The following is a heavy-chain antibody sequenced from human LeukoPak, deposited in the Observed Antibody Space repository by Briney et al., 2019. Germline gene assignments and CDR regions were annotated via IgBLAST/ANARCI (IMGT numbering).Heavy chain of an antibody. CDR1: GYTFTTYG. Sequence: ASVKVSCKASGYTFTTYGFSWVRQAPGQGREWMGWISAYNGQTNYAQKVQGRVTMTTDTSTKTAYMELRSLRSDDTAVYYCAPVAGFYWNSDSFDYWGHGTQVTVSS. CDR2: ISAYNGQT. CDR3: APVAGFYWNSDSFDY. D-gene: IGHD1-7*01. J-gene: IGHJ4*01. V-gene: IGHV1-18*01.